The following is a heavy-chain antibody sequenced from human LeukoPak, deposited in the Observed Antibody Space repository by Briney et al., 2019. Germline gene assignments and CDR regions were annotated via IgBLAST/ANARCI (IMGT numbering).Heavy chain of an antibody. Sequence: SETLSLTCTVSGDSISSSSYYWGWIRQPLGKGLEWIGSMSNSGSTYNNPPLQSRVTISVDTSKKQFSLRLTSVTAADTAVYYCARQTGSGLFILPGGQGTLVTVSS. D-gene: IGHD3/OR15-3a*01. J-gene: IGHJ4*02. CDR2: MSNSGST. V-gene: IGHV4-39*01. CDR3: ARQTGSGLFILP. CDR1: GDSISSSSYY.